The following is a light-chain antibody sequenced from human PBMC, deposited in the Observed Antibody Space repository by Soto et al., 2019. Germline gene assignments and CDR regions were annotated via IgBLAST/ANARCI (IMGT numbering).Light chain of an antibody. CDR3: QQYGSWT. J-gene: IGKJ1*01. V-gene: IGKV3-20*01. CDR1: QTISSNY. Sequence: EIVLTQSPGTLSVSPGERATLSCRASQTISSNYLAWYQQQPGQAPSLLIYGTSSRATGIPDRFSGSGSGTDFTLTISSLDPEDSAIYYCQQYGSWTFGQGTKVEIK. CDR2: GTS.